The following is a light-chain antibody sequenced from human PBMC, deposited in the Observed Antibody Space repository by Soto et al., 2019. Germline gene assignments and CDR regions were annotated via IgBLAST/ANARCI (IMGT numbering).Light chain of an antibody. V-gene: IGLV1-51*01. J-gene: IGLJ1*01. CDR3: GAWDGGLSAFV. Sequence: QSVLTQPPSVSAAPGRTVTISCSGSSSNIGNSFVSWYQQLPGTAPRLLIYDNNERPSGIPVRFSGSKSGTSATLGITGLQTGDEADYYCGAWDGGLSAFVFGTGTKLTVL. CDR1: SSNIGNSF. CDR2: DNN.